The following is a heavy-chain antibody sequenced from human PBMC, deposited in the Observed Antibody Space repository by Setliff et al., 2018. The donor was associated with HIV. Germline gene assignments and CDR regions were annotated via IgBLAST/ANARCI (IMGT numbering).Heavy chain of an antibody. CDR2: IYFSGGT. V-gene: IGHV4-59*01. J-gene: IGHJ5*02. Sequence: KPSETLSLTCTVSGASITSYYWSWIRQSPGKGLEWIGYIYFSGGTHYNPSLKSRLTISIDQSKNQFSLKLTSVTPAGTAIYFCARDNPSAHWFDPWGQGTLVTVSS. CDR1: GASITSYY. CDR3: ARDNPSAHWFDP.